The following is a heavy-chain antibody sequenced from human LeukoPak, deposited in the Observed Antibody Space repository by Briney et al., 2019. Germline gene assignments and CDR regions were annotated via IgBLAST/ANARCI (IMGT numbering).Heavy chain of an antibody. Sequence: GGSLRLSCAASGFTFSSYSMHWVRQAPGQGLEWVANIKHDGSEKYYVDSVQGRFTISREDGKNLLSLQMNSVRAEDTAVYYCAYTNNLKYWGQGTLVVVSS. CDR2: IKHDGSEK. CDR3: AYTNNLKY. V-gene: IGHV3-7*01. CDR1: GFTFSSYS. D-gene: IGHD3-16*01. J-gene: IGHJ4*02.